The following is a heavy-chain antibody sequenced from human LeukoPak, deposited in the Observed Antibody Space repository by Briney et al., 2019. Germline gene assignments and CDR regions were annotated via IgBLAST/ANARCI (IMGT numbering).Heavy chain of an antibody. J-gene: IGHJ4*02. Sequence: SGGSLRLSCAASGFTFSSYSMNWVRQAPGKGLERVSSISSSSSYIYYADSVKGRFTISRDNAKNSLYLQMNSLRAEDTAVYYCAREAYYDSGSYRDEYDYWGQGTLVTVSS. V-gene: IGHV3-21*01. CDR1: GFTFSSYS. CDR3: AREAYYDSGSYRDEYDY. D-gene: IGHD3-10*01. CDR2: ISSSSSYI.